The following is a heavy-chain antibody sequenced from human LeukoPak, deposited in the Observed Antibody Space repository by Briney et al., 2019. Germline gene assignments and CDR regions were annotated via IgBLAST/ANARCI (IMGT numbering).Heavy chain of an antibody. Sequence: GASVKVSCKASGYTFTSYGISWVRQAPGQGLEWMGWISAYNGNTNYAQKLQGRVTMTTDTSTSTAYMELSSLRSEDTAVYYCARGFDILTGYYNVDFDYWGQGTLVTVSS. V-gene: IGHV1-18*01. CDR2: ISAYNGNT. D-gene: IGHD3-9*01. CDR1: GYTFTSYG. CDR3: ARGFDILTGYYNVDFDY. J-gene: IGHJ4*02.